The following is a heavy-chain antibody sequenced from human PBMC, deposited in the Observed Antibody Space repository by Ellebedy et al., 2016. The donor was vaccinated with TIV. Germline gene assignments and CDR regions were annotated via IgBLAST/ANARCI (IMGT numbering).Heavy chain of an antibody. CDR1: GFTFDDYG. V-gene: IGHV3-43*02. J-gene: IGHJ6*02. CDR2: ISADGRNT. D-gene: IGHD2-21*02. CDR3: ARDKQDVTGDTIYYYYAMAV. Sequence: GGSLRLSCVGSGFTFDDYGMHWVRQGPGKGLEWVSLISADGRNTYYADSVKGRFTISRDNSKKSLYLQMNSLRTEDPALYYCARDKQDVTGDTIYYYYAMAVWGQGTTVSVSS.